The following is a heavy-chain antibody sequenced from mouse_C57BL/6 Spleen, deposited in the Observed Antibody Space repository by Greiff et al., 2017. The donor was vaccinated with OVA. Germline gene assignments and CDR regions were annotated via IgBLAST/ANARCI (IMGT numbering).Heavy chain of an antibody. D-gene: IGHD2-4*01. CDR2: IDPSDSET. J-gene: IGHJ2*01. CDR1: GYTFTSYW. Sequence: VQLQQSGAELVRPGSSVKLSCKASGYTFTSYWMHWVKQRPIQGLEWIGNIDPSDSETHYNQKFKDKATLTVDKSSSTAYMQLSSLTSEDSAVYFCAREGYYEYDGDYFDYWGQGTTLTVSS. V-gene: IGHV1-52*01. CDR3: AREGYYEYDGDYFDY.